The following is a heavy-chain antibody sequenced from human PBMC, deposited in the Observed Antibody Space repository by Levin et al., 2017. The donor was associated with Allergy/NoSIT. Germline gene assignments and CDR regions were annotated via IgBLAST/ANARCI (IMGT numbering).Heavy chain of an antibody. CDR3: ARFHESIAAAFGPPYWYFDL. Sequence: SVKVSCKASGGTFSSYAISWVRQAPGQGLEWMGGIIPIFGTANYAQKFQGRVTITADESTSTAYMELSSLRSEDTAVYYCARFHESIAAAFGPPYWYFDLWGRGTLVTVSS. CDR1: GGTFSSYA. V-gene: IGHV1-69*13. D-gene: IGHD6-13*01. CDR2: IIPIFGTA. J-gene: IGHJ2*01.